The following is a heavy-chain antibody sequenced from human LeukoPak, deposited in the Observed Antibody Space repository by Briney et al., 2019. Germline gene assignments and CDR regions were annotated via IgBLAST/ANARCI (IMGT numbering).Heavy chain of an antibody. J-gene: IGHJ6*03. CDR2: ISGSGGST. CDR3: AKAHIAAADYYYYYMDV. V-gene: IGHV3-23*01. D-gene: IGHD6-13*01. CDR1: GFTFSTYT. Sequence: GGSLRLSCAASGFTFSTYTMSWVRRAPGKGLEWVSAISGSGGSTKYADSVKGRFTISRDNSKNTLYLQMNSLRAEDTALYYCAKAHIAAADYYYYYMDVWGKGTTVTVSS.